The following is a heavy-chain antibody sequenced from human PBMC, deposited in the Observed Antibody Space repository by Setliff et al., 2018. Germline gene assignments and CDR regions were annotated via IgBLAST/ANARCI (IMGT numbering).Heavy chain of an antibody. Sequence: ASVKVSCKASGYNFTDYFIHWVRQAPGQGLECMGWINPASGTTQFTDKFQGRITVTSDTSISTVYMELSGLRRDDTAIYFCARVLAADTYQDYWGQGTLVTVSS. J-gene: IGHJ4*02. CDR3: ARVLAADTYQDY. CDR1: GYNFTDYF. V-gene: IGHV1-2*02. D-gene: IGHD2-21*01. CDR2: INPASGTT.